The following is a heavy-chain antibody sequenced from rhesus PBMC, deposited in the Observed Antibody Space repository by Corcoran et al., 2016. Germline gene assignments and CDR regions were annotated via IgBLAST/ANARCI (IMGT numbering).Heavy chain of an antibody. CDR2: TYYRSNVYN. CDR1: GDSVSRNSAS. D-gene: IGHD3-3*01. V-gene: IGHV6-1*01. J-gene: IGHJ6*01. CDR3: ARDSWTGLLDS. Sequence: QVQLQESGPGLVKPSQTLSLTCAISGDSVSRNSASWNGIRQSPSRGLEWMGRTYYRSNVYNDYAQSVQNLISINPDTYKNQFSLQLNSVTPEDMAVYYCARDSWTGLLDSWGQGVVVTVSS.